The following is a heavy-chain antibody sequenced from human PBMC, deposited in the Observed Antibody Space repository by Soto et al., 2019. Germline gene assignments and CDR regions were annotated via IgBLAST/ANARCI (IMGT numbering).Heavy chain of an antibody. Sequence: GGSLRLSCAASGFTFSSYWMHWVRQAPGKGLVWVSRIYSDGSITAYADSVKGRFTISRDNSKNTLYLQMNSLRAEDTAVYYCARALDYYDSSGYRHDVFDIRGQGTMVTVSS. J-gene: IGHJ3*02. V-gene: IGHV3-74*01. CDR3: ARALDYYDSSGYRHDVFDI. CDR1: GFTFSSYW. D-gene: IGHD3-22*01. CDR2: IYSDGSIT.